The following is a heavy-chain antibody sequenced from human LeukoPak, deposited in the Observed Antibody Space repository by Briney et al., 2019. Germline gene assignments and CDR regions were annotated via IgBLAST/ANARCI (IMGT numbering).Heavy chain of an antibody. D-gene: IGHD3-3*01. Sequence: SETLSLTCAVYGGSFSGYYWSWIRQPPGKGLEWIGEINHSGSTNYNPSLKSRVTISVDTSKNQFSLKLSSVTAADTAVYYCARDSRFLEWLPNYYYYGMDVWGQGTTVTVSS. CDR3: ARDSRFLEWLPNYYYYGMDV. CDR1: GGSFSGYY. CDR2: INHSGST. J-gene: IGHJ6*02. V-gene: IGHV4-34*01.